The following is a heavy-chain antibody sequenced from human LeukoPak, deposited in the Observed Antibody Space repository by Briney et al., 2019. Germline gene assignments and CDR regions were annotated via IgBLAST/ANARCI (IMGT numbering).Heavy chain of an antibody. V-gene: IGHV1-46*01. CDR3: ARDLYSGYENLSLDY. D-gene: IGHD5-12*01. CDR2: INPSGGST. J-gene: IGHJ4*02. CDR1: GYTFTSYY. Sequence: ASVKVSCKASGYTFTSYYMHWVRQAPGQGLEWMGIINPSGGSTSYAQKFQGRVTMTTDTSTSTAYMELRSLRSDDTAVYYCARDLYSGYENLSLDYWGQGTLVTVSS.